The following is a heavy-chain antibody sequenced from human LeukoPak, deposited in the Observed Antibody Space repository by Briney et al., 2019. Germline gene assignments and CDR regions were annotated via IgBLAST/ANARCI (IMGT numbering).Heavy chain of an antibody. CDR2: INNAGSST. CDR3: AKDGVGWELLSTSIGP. V-gene: IGHV3-74*01. D-gene: IGHD1-26*01. Sequence: GGSLRLSCAASGLGFSDYWMHWVRQAPGKGLVWVSRINNAGSSTSYADSVKGRFTISRDNSKNTLYLQMNSLRAEDTAVYYCAKDGVGWELLSTSIGPWGQGTLVTVSS. CDR1: GLGFSDYW. J-gene: IGHJ5*02.